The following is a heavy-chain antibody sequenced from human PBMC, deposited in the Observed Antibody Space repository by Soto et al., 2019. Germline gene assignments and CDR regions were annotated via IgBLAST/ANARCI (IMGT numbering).Heavy chain of an antibody. V-gene: IGHV1-69*02. D-gene: IGHD4-17*01. Sequence: ASVKVSCKASGGTFSSYTISWVRQAPGQGLEWMGRIIPILGIANYAQKFQGRVTITADKSTSTAYMELSSLRSEDTAVYYCARRAVTTSCWGDAFDIWGQGTMVTVSS. CDR3: ARRAVTTSCWGDAFDI. J-gene: IGHJ3*02. CDR1: GGTFSSYT. CDR2: IIPILGIA.